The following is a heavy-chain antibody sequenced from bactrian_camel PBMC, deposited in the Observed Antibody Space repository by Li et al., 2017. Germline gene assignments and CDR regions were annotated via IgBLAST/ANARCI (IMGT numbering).Heavy chain of an antibody. D-gene: IGHD1*01. CDR3: AADPCTRFGLGPLPDHVQYRY. Sequence: QVQLVESGGGSVQAGGSLRLSCVASIASDAFYSSYCMAWFRQAPGKEREGVAAIDSSDTISYWNALKGRFTISQDHATGTLSLQMNSLTPEDTAMYYCAADPCTRFGLGPLPDHVQYRYRGQGTQVTVS. J-gene: IGHJ4*01. CDR1: IASDAFYSSYC. CDR2: IDSSDTI. V-gene: IGHV3S53*01.